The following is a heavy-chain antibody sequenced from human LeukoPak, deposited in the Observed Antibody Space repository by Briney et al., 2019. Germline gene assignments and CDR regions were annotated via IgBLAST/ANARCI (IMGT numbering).Heavy chain of an antibody. CDR2: IGGDGATT. D-gene: IGHD5-18*01. V-gene: IGHV3-64*02. CDR3: ATGYNYYYDY. J-gene: IGHJ4*02. Sequence: GGSLRLSCAVSGAAFSILAMHWVRQCPGKRLEFVSAIGGDGATTHYADSVRGRFTISRDNSKNTVHLQMGSLRPEDMAVYYCATGYNYYYDYWGQGTLVSVSS. CDR1: GAAFSILA.